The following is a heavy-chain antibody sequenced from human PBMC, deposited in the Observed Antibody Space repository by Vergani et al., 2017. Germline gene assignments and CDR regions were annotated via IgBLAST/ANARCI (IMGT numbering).Heavy chain of an antibody. CDR2: ITSYNGNT. Sequence: QVQLVQSGAEVKKPGASVKVSCKASGYTFTSYRITWVRQAPGQGLERMGWITSYNGNTNYAQNLQSRVTMTTDTSTSTAYMELRSLRSDDTAVYYCARDGLNGGYNDSWGQGPLVTVSS. V-gene: IGHV1-18*04. D-gene: IGHD2-8*01. CDR1: GYTFTSYR. J-gene: IGHJ4*02. CDR3: ARDGLNGGYNDS.